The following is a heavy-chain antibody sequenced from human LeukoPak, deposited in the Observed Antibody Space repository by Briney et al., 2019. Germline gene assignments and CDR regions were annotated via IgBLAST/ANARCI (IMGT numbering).Heavy chain of an antibody. CDR3: ARGYSSSWYWLSWFDP. CDR2: INHSGST. J-gene: IGHJ5*02. D-gene: IGHD6-13*01. CDR1: GGSFSGYY. Sequence: SETLSLTCAVYGGSFSGYYWSWIRQPPAKGLEWIGEINHSGSTNYNPSLKSRVTISVDTSKNQFSLKLSSVTAADTAVYYCARGYSSSWYWLSWFDPWGQGTLVTVSS. V-gene: IGHV4-34*01.